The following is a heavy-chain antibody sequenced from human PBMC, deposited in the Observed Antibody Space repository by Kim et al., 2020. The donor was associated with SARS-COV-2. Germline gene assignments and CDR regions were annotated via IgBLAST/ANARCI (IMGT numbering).Heavy chain of an antibody. D-gene: IGHD3-3*01. V-gene: IGHV4-39*01. CDR2: IYYSGST. CDR3: AGRITIFGVVYFPFDY. Sequence: SETLSLTCTVSGGSISSSSYYWGWIRQPPGKGLEWIGSIYYSGSTYYNPSLKSRVTISVDTSKNQFSLKLSSVTAADTAVYYCAGRITIFGVVYFPFDYWGQGTLVTVSS. J-gene: IGHJ4*02. CDR1: GGSISSSSYY.